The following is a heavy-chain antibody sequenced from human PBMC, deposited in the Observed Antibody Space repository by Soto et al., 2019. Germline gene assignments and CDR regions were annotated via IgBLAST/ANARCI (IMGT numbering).Heavy chain of an antibody. J-gene: IGHJ3*02. CDR2: IRWNSGSI. CDR3: AKGGTTVLDAFDI. D-gene: IGHD4-17*01. CDR1: GFTFDDYA. V-gene: IGHV3-9*01. Sequence: EVQLVESGGGLVQPGRSLRLSCAASGFTFDDYAMHWVRQAPGKGLEWVSGIRWNSGSIGYADSVKGRFTISRDNAKNSLYLQMNSLRAEDTALYYCAKGGTTVLDAFDIWGQGTMVTVSS.